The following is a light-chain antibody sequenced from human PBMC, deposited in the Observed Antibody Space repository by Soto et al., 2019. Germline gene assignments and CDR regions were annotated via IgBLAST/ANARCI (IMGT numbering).Light chain of an antibody. CDR3: AAWDDNLNGFYV. CDR1: SSNIGSNT. Sequence: QSVLTQPPSASGTPGQRVTISCSGSSSNIGSNTVSWYQQLPGTAPKLLIYSNNRRPSGVPERFSGSNSGTSASLAISGLQSEDEADYYCAAWDDNLNGFYVFGTGTKVTVL. J-gene: IGLJ1*01. V-gene: IGLV1-44*01. CDR2: SNN.